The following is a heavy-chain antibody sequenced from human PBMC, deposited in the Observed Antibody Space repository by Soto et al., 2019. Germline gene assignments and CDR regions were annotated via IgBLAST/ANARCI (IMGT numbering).Heavy chain of an antibody. CDR1: GFTFSSYS. CDR2: ISSSSSYI. Sequence: GGSLRLSCAASGFTFSSYSMNWVRQAPGKGLEWVSSISSSSSYIYYADSVKGRFTISRDNAKNSLYLQMNSLRAEDTAVYYCARDRGGLLWFGELSDGFDIWGQGTMVTVSS. CDR3: ARDRGGLLWFGELSDGFDI. V-gene: IGHV3-21*01. D-gene: IGHD3-10*01. J-gene: IGHJ3*02.